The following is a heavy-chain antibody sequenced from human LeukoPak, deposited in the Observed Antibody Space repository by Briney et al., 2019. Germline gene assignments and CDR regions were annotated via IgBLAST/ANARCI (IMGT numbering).Heavy chain of an antibody. D-gene: IGHD1-20*01. CDR2: IYHSGST. J-gene: IGHJ4*02. CDR1: GGSISSNNW. V-gene: IGHV4-4*02. CDR3: ARGTYNWNVAVFDY. Sequence: SETLSLTCTVSGGSISSNNWWSWVRQPPGKGLEWIGEIYHSGSTNYNPSLKSRVTISVDKSKNQFSLKLSSVTAADTAVYYCARGTYNWNVAVFDYWGQGTLVTVSS.